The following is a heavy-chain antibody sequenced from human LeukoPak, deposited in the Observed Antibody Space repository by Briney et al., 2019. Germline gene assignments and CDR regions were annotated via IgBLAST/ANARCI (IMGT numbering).Heavy chain of an antibody. CDR2: ISGSGGST. D-gene: IGHD3-16*02. J-gene: IGHJ4*02. CDR3: AKDFLDYVWGSYRPY. Sequence: GGSLRLSCAASGFTFSSYSMNWVRQAPGKGLEWVSAISGSGGSTYYADSVKGRFTISRDNSKNTLYLQMNSLRAEDTAVYYCAKDFLDYVWGSYRPYWGQGTLVTVSS. CDR1: GFTFSSYS. V-gene: IGHV3-23*01.